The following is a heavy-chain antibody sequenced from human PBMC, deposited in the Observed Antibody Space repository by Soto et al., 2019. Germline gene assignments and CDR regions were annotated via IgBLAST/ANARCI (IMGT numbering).Heavy chain of an antibody. CDR2: INPNSGGT. J-gene: IGHJ6*02. D-gene: IGHD2-2*02. V-gene: IGHV1-2*02. CDR3: ASSVCASCYMGGMDV. Sequence: ASVKGSCKASGYTFTGYYMHWVRQAPGQGLEWMGWINPNSGGTNYAQKFQGRVTMTRDTSISTAYMELSRLRSDDTAVYYCASSVCASCYMGGMDVWGQGTTVTVSS. CDR1: GYTFTGYY.